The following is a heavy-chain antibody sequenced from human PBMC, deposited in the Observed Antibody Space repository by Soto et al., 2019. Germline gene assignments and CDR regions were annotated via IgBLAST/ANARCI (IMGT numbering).Heavy chain of an antibody. CDR2: ISGYNGHT. Sequence: QVQLVQSGAEVRKPGASVKVACKASGYTFTTYGISWVRQAPGQGLEWMGWISGYNGHTKYAQKFQGRVTMTTYTSTSTVYMELRSLRSDDTAVYYCAREGEMPYYYYGLDVWGQGTTVTVSS. CDR1: GYTFTTYG. CDR3: AREGEMPYYYYGLDV. V-gene: IGHV1-18*01. D-gene: IGHD3-16*01. J-gene: IGHJ6*02.